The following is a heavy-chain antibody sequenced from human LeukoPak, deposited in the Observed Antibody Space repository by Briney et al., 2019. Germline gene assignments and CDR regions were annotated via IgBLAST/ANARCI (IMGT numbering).Heavy chain of an antibody. V-gene: IGHV1-18*01. CDR2: IGAYNGST. D-gene: IGHD3-9*01. CDR1: LYTFTSNG. J-gene: IGHJ6*03. CDR3: ARGRRDDNYYYHMDV. Sequence: ASVNVSCTPSLYTFTSNGISWVRQAAGQGGEGMGWIGAYNGSTNYAQKLQGRLTMTTDTSTGTAYMELRSLRSDDTAVYCCARGRRDDNYYYHMDVWGKGTTVTVSS.